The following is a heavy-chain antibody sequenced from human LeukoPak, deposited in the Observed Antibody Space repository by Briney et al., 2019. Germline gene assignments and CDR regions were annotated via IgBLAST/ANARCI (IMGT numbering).Heavy chain of an antibody. V-gene: IGHV1-46*01. CDR2: INASGGST. CDR1: GYTFTSYD. J-gene: IGHJ4*02. Sequence: ASVKVSCKASGYTFTSYDIQWVRQAPGQGLEWMGIINASGGSTNYAQKFQDRVTMTTDTSTSTVYMELSSLRSEDTAVFYCARSTGSYRPLEFWGQGTLVTVSS. D-gene: IGHD1-26*01. CDR3: ARSTGSYRPLEF.